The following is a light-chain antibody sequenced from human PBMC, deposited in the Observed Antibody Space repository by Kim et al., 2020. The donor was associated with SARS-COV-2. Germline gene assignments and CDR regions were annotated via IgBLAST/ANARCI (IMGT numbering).Light chain of an antibody. CDR3: AAWDDRLSGRV. Sequence: GQRVTISCSGSSSNIEKNYVYWYQQVPGTAPKVLIYVNNQRPSGVPDRFSASKSGTSASLAISGVRSEDEADYYCAAWDDRLSGRVFGGGTQLTVL. V-gene: IGLV1-47*01. CDR2: VNN. CDR1: SSNIEKNY. J-gene: IGLJ3*02.